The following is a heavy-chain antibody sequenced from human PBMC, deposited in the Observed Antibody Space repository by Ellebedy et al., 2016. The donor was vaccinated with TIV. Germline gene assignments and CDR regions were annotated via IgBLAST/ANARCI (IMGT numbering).Heavy chain of an antibody. CDR3: AREYEEFYFDY. J-gene: IGHJ4*02. CDR1: GFTFSSYG. V-gene: IGHV3-33*01. Sequence: LSLTCAASGFTFSSYGMHWVRQAPGKGPEWVAYMWFDGSNKNYADSVKGRFTISRDNSKNTLYLQMNSLRVEDTAVYYCAREYEEFYFDYWGQGTLVTVSS. D-gene: IGHD3-10*01. CDR2: MWFDGSNK.